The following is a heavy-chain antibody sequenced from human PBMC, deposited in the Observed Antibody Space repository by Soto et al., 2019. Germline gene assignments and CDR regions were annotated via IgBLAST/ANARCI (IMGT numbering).Heavy chain of an antibody. D-gene: IGHD2-2*01. CDR1: GGSISSGDYY. Sequence: QVQLQESGPGLVKPSQTLSLTCTVSGGSISSGDYYWSWIRQPPGKGLEWIGYIYYSGRTYYNPSLNSRVTISVYTSKNQFSLKLSSVTAADTAVYYCARFIGPARTTLRWNYLDYWGQGTLVTVSS. V-gene: IGHV4-30-4*01. CDR2: IYYSGRT. J-gene: IGHJ4*02. CDR3: ARFIGPARTTLRWNYLDY.